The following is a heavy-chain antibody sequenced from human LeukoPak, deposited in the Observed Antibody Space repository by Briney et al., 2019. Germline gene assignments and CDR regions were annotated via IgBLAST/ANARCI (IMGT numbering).Heavy chain of an antibody. CDR3: AREGGPYRPLDY. V-gene: IGHV4-4*02. CDR1: GGSITNTNY. J-gene: IGHJ4*02. Sequence: PSGTLSLTCGVSGGSITNTNYWTWVRQPPGKGLEWIGEVNLQGSTNYNPSLMGRVAISVDKSEDHISLQLTSVTAADTAVYYCAREGGPYRPLDYSGQGTLVTVSS. CDR2: VNLQGST.